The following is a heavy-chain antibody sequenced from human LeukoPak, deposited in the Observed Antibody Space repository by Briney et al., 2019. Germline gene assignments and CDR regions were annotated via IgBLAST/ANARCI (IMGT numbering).Heavy chain of an antibody. V-gene: IGHV3-30*03. Sequence: GRSLRLSCAASGFTFSSYDMHWVRQAPGKGLEWVAVISYDGNNKYYADSVKGRFTISRDNSKNTLHLQVNSLTTEDTAVYYCARGSWYSDYWGQGTLVTVSS. D-gene: IGHD2-21*02. J-gene: IGHJ4*02. CDR1: GFTFSSYD. CDR2: ISYDGNNK. CDR3: ARGSWYSDY.